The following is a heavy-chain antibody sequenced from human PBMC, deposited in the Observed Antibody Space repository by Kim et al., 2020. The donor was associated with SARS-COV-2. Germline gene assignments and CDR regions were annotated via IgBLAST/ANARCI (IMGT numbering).Heavy chain of an antibody. D-gene: IGHD5-18*01. J-gene: IGHJ6*03. CDR3: ARDLRIQLWTNYYRDV. CDR2: RWYDGSNK. CDR1: GFTFSSYG. Sequence: GGPLRLSCSASGFTFSSYGMHWVRQAPGKGLEWVSVRWYDGSNKYYADSVKGRFTISRDNSKNTLYLQMNSLRAEDTAVYYCARDLRIQLWTNYYRDVWGKGNTVTVSS. V-gene: IGHV3-33*01.